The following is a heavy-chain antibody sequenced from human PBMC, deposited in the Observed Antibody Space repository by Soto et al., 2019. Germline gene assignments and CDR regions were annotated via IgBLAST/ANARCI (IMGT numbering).Heavy chain of an antibody. Sequence: GGSLRLSCAASGFTFDDYAMHWVRQAPGKGLEWVSGISWNSGSIGYADSVKGRFTISRDNSKNTLYLQMNSLRAEDTAVYYCFSLLDYWGQGTLVTVSS. V-gene: IGHV3-9*01. CDR3: FSLLDY. CDR2: ISWNSGSI. J-gene: IGHJ4*02. CDR1: GFTFDDYA.